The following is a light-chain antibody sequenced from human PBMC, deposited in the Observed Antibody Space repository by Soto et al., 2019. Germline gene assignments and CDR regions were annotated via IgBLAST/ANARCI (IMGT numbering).Light chain of an antibody. CDR3: QQYSSSPWT. V-gene: IGKV4-1*01. CDR1: QSVSFSSNNKDY. J-gene: IGKJ1*01. CDR2: WAS. Sequence: DIVMTQSPDSLAVSLGERATINCKSSQSVSFSSNNKDYLAWYQQIPGQPPKLLIYWASTRESGVPDRFSGSGSGTDFTLTISSLQAEDVAVYYCQQYSSSPWTFGQGTKVEIK.